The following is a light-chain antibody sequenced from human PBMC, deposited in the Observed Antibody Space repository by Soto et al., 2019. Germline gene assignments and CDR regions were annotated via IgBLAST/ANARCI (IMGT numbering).Light chain of an antibody. CDR3: QQCNRWPLMYT. J-gene: IGKJ2*01. CDR1: QCVISG. CDR2: GAS. Sequence: EIVITQSLAQLSACPGERATLSCRASQCVISGLAWYQQKPGQAPRLPIYGASTRATGIPARFSGSGSGTEFTLTISSLQSEDFAVYYCQQCNRWPLMYTCGQGTKLEIK. V-gene: IGKV3-15*01.